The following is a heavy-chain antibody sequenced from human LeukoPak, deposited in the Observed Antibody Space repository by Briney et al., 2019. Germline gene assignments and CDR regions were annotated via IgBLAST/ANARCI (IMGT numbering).Heavy chain of an antibody. V-gene: IGHV3-11*05. J-gene: IGHJ6*02. CDR3: ARDRYFYYYGMDV. CDR1: GFTFSDYY. Sequence: GGSLRLSCTASGFTFSDYYTSWIRQAPGKGLVWISYINTGSSYTNYADSVKGRFTISRDNAKNSLYLQMNSLRAEDTAVYYCARDRYFYYYGMDVWGQGTTVTVSS. CDR2: INTGSSYT.